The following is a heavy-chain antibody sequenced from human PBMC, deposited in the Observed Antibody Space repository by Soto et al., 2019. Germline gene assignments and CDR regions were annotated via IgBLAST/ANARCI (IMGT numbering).Heavy chain of an antibody. V-gene: IGHV5-51*01. CDR2: IYPGDSDT. CDR3: ARQRVKFADIVATNNWFDP. J-gene: IGHJ5*02. Sequence: VESLKISCKGSGYSFTSYWIGWVRQMPGKGLEWMGIIYPGDSDTRYSPSFKGQVTIPADKSISTAYLQWSSLKASDTAMYYCARQRVKFADIVATNNWFDPWGQGTLVTVSS. D-gene: IGHD5-12*01. CDR1: GYSFTSYW.